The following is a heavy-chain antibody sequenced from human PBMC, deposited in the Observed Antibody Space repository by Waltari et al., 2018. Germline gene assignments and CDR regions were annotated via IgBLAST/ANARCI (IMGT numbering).Heavy chain of an antibody. CDR3: ARDTPGDGIDY. CDR1: GFTFSDYW. J-gene: IGHJ4*02. D-gene: IGHD2-21*01. CDR2: VNSAGTGS. Sequence: EVQLVESGGGLVQPGGSLRLSCAASGFTFSDYWMHWVRQVPGKGPLWVSHVNSAGTGSSYADSVKGRFTISRDNARNILYLQMNSLTVEDTAVYYCARDTPGDGIDYWGQGTLVTVSP. V-gene: IGHV3-74*01.